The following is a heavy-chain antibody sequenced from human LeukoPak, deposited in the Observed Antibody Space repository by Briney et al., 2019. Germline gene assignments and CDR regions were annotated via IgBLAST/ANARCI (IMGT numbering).Heavy chain of an antibody. CDR3: ARASSSGYYASGAFDI. Sequence: PSETLSLTCTVSGGSISSYYWSWIRQPPGKGLEWIGYIYYSGSTNYNPSLKSRVTISVDTSKNQFSLKLSSVTAADTAVYYCARASSSGYYASGAFDIWGQGTMVTVSS. D-gene: IGHD3-22*01. CDR1: GGSISSYY. CDR2: IYYSGST. V-gene: IGHV4-59*12. J-gene: IGHJ3*02.